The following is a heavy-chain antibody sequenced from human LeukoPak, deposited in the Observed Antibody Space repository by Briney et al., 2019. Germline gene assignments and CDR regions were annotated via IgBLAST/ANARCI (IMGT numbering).Heavy chain of an antibody. CDR1: GYTFTSYG. J-gene: IGHJ6*04. CDR2: ISAYNGNT. Sequence: ASVKVSCKASGYTFTSYGTSWVRQAPGQGLEWMGWISAYNGNTNYAQKLQGRVTMTTDTSTSTAYMELRSLRSDDTAVYYCARDGRPASYYGMDVWGKGTTVTVSS. CDR3: ARDGRPASYYGMDV. V-gene: IGHV1-18*04. D-gene: IGHD2-2*01.